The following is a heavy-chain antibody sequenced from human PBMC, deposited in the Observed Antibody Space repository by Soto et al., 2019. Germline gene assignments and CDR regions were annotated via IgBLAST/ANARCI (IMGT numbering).Heavy chain of an antibody. CDR3: ARVPGAAATMYFDY. D-gene: IGHD5-12*01. CDR1: GGTFSSYA. Sequence: ASVKVSCKASGGTFSSYAISWVRQAPGQGLEWMGGIIPIFGTANYAQKFQGRVTITADESTSTAYMELSSLRSEDTAVYYCARVPGAAATMYFDYWGQGTLVTVSS. V-gene: IGHV1-69*13. J-gene: IGHJ4*02. CDR2: IIPIFGTA.